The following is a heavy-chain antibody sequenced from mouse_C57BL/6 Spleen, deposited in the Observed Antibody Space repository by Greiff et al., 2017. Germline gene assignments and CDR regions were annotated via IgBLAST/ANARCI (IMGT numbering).Heavy chain of an antibody. V-gene: IGHV5-6*01. CDR3: ARHGDGNLAWFAY. CDR2: ISSGGSYT. Sequence: EVKLMESGGDLVKPGGSLKLSCAASGFTFSSYGMSWVRQTPDKRLEWVATISSGGSYTYYPASVKGRFTIARDNAKNTLYLQMSSLKSEDTAMYYCARHGDGNLAWFAYWGQGTLVTVSA. J-gene: IGHJ3*01. D-gene: IGHD2-1*01. CDR1: GFTFSSYG.